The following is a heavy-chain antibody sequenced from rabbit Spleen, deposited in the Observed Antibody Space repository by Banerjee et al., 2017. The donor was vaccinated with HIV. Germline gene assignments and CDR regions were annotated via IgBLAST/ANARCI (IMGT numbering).Heavy chain of an antibody. CDR2: IYTGGSGGI. D-gene: IGHD7-1*01. Sequence: QTLEESGGDLAKPGASLTLTCTASGFDLSNYYYIYWVRQAPGKGLEWIGCIYTGGSGGIYYASWARGRLTISKTSSTTVTLQMTSLTAADTATYFCGRSSNAGYAGYGYGSNLWGPGTLVTVS. V-gene: IGHV1S40*01. J-gene: IGHJ4*01. CDR3: GRSSNAGYAGYGYGSNL. CDR1: GFDLSNYYY.